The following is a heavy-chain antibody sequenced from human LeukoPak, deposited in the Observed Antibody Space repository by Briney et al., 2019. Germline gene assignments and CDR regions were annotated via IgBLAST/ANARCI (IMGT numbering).Heavy chain of an antibody. D-gene: IGHD3-10*01. CDR2: IIPIFGTA. CDR3: ARDAGRGVSYNY. J-gene: IGHJ4*02. Sequence: EASVRVSCTASGGTFSSYDISWVRQAPGQGLEWMGGIIPIFGTANYAQKFQGRVTITADESTSTAYMELSSLRSEDTAVYYCARDAGRGVSYNYWGQGTLVTVSS. V-gene: IGHV1-69*01. CDR1: GGTFSSYD.